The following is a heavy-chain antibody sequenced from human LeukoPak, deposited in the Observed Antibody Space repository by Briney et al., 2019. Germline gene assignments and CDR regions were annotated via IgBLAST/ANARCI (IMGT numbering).Heavy chain of an antibody. CDR2: ITTSSTYM. CDR1: GFTFSSYN. V-gene: IGHV3-21*01. J-gene: IGHJ6*03. CDR3: ARDPYSGGYGAYYYYYMDV. D-gene: IGHD6-19*01. Sequence: GGSLRLSCAGSGFTFSSYNMNWVRRTPGKGLEWVSSITTSSTYMFYADSVRGRFTISRDNAENSLYLQMNSLRDEDTAVYYCARDPYSGGYGAYYYYYMDVWGKGTTVTVSS.